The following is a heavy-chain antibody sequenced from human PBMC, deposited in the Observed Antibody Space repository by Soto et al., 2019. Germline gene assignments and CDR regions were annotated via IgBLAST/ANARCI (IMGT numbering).Heavy chain of an antibody. Sequence: GWSLRLSCVCSVFNFNYYTMTWVRQAPGKGLEWVASIGVNVGHIFYADSVKGRFTISRDDSKKTLFLQMNSLKVEDTAVYYCAKWQQLKWGQGTLVTVSS. CDR3: AKWQQLK. J-gene: IGHJ4*02. V-gene: IGHV3-21*01. CDR1: VFNFNYYT. CDR2: IGVNVGHI. D-gene: IGHD6-13*01.